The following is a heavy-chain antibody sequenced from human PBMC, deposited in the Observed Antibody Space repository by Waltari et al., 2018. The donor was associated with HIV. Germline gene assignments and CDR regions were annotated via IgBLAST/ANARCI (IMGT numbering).Heavy chain of an antibody. J-gene: IGHJ3*02. CDR2: ISYEGTNK. CDR3: AKDGDVYDDEGDAFDI. D-gene: IGHD5-12*01. Sequence: QVQLVQSGGGVVQPGRSLRLACAASGFTFSSYGLPWVRQAPGKGLEWVAVISYEGTNKYYEDSVKGRFTISRDNSKNTLYLQMNSLRVEDTAVYYCAKDGDVYDDEGDAFDIWGQGTMVIVSS. V-gene: IGHV3-30*18. CDR1: GFTFSSYG.